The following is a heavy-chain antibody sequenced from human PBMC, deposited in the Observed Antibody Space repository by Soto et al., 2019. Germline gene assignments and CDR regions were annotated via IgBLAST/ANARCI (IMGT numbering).Heavy chain of an antibody. Sequence: GGSLRLSCAASGFTFSSYGMHWVRQAPGKGLEWVAVISYDGSNKYYADSVKGRFTISRDNSKNTLYLQMNSLRAEDTAVYYCAKANSAAGLDYWGQGTLVTVSS. CDR3: AKANSAAGLDY. J-gene: IGHJ4*02. CDR1: GFTFSSYG. D-gene: IGHD6-13*01. CDR2: ISYDGSNK. V-gene: IGHV3-30*18.